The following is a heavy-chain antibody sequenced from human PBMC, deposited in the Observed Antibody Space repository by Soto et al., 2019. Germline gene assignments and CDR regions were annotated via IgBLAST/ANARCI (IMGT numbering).Heavy chain of an antibody. CDR2: IYYSGST. D-gene: IGHD3-10*01. J-gene: IGHJ3*02. CDR1: GGSISSSNC. CDR3: ARDGLGDAFDI. V-gene: IGHV4-4*02. Sequence: SETLSLTCAVSGGSISSSNCWSWVRQPPGKGLEWIGYIYYSGSTNYNPSLKSRVTISVDTSKNQFSLKLSSVTAADTAVYYCARDGLGDAFDIWGQGTMVTVSS.